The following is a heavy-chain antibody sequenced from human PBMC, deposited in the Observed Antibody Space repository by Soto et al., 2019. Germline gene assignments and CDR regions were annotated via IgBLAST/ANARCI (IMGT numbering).Heavy chain of an antibody. CDR1: GYTFTTYG. CDR2: ISTYSADT. V-gene: IGHV1-18*01. Sequence: ASVKVSCKASGYTFTTYGLSWVRQAPGQGLEWMGWISTYSADTNYAQMFQGRLTMTTDTSTSTAYMELRSLRSDDTAVYYCARDQGGWRSQVFFHFCGQGTLVPVSS. J-gene: IGHJ4*02. D-gene: IGHD6-19*01. CDR3: ARDQGGWRSQVFFHF.